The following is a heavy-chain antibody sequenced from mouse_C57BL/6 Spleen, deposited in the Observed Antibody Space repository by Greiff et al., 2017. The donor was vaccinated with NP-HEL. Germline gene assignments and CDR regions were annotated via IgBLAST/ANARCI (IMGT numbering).Heavy chain of an antibody. Sequence: QVQLQQSGAELVKPGASVKLSCKASGYTFTSYWMQWVKQRPGQGLEWIGEIDPSDSYTNYNQKFKGKATLTVDTSSSTAYMQLSSLTSEDSAVYYCARKSPGYFDYWGQGTTLTVSS. CDR2: IDPSDSYT. J-gene: IGHJ2*01. V-gene: IGHV1-50*01. CDR3: ARKSPGYFDY. CDR1: GYTFTSYW.